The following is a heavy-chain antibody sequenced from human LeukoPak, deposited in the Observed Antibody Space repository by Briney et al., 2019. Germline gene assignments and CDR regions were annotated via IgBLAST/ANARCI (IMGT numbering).Heavy chain of an antibody. Sequence: GGSLRLSCAASGFTFSSYVMHWVRQAPGKGLEYVSAISSDGASTYYANSVKGRFTISRDNSKDTLYLQMGSLRVVDMAVYYCATRASSGWFYDCWGQGTLVTVSS. V-gene: IGHV3-64*01. CDR3: ATRASSGWFYDC. D-gene: IGHD6-19*01. CDR2: ISSDGAST. CDR1: GFTFSSYV. J-gene: IGHJ4*02.